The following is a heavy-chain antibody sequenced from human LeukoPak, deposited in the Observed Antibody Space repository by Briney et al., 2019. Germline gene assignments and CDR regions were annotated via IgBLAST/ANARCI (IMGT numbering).Heavy chain of an antibody. CDR2: INPSGGNT. D-gene: IGHD4-23*01. Sequence: GASAKVSCKASGYTFTSYNMHWVRQAPGQGLEWMGIINPSGGNTSYAQRFQGRVTMTRDKPTSTVYMELSSLRSEDTAVYYCARGDGGNGGGVDYWGQGTLVTVSS. V-gene: IGHV1-46*01. CDR3: ARGDGGNGGGVDY. CDR1: GYTFTSYN. J-gene: IGHJ4*02.